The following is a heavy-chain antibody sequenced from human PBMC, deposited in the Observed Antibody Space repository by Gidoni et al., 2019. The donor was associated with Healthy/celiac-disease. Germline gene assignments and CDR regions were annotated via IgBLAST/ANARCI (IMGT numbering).Heavy chain of an antibody. D-gene: IGHD2-2*01. Sequence: QVQLQEPGPGLVKPSETLSLTCTVSGGSISSYYWSWIRQPPGKGLEWIGYIYYSGSTNYNPSLKSRVTISVDTSKNQFSLKLSSVTAADTAVYYCARDIGPAAVDYWGQGTLVTVSS. CDR1: GGSISSYY. CDR2: IYYSGST. J-gene: IGHJ4*02. V-gene: IGHV4-59*01. CDR3: ARDIGPAAVDY.